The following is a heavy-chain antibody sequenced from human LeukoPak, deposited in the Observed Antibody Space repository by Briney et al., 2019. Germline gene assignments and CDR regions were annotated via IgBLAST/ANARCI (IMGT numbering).Heavy chain of an antibody. Sequence: GGSLRLSCAASGFTFSSYGMHWVRQAPGKGLEWVSSISSSSSYIYYADSVKGRFTISRDNAKNSLYLQMNSLRAEDTAVYYCASHVVVVAAMVYWGQGTLVTVSS. V-gene: IGHV3-21*01. D-gene: IGHD2-15*01. CDR3: ASHVVVVAAMVY. CDR2: ISSSSSYI. J-gene: IGHJ4*02. CDR1: GFTFSSYG.